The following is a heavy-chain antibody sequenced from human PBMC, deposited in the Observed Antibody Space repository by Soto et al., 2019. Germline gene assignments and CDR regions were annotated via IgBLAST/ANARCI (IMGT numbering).Heavy chain of an antibody. J-gene: IGHJ6*03. CDR2: ISAYNGNT. CDR3: ARDPAANWGSAWPQIYYYYYMDV. Sequence: ASVKVSCKASGGGNLRDYRTTWVRRAPGQGLEWMGGISAYNGNTNYAQKLQGRVTMTTDTSTSTAYMELRSLRSDDTAVYYCARDPAANWGSAWPQIYYYYYMDVWGKGTTVTVSS. D-gene: IGHD7-27*01. CDR1: GGGNLRDYR. V-gene: IGHV1-18*04.